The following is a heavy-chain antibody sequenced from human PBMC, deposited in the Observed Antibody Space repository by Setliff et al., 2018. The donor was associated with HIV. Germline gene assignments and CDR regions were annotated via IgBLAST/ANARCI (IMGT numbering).Heavy chain of an antibody. CDR3: ARQGAVTGHSFDS. Sequence: ETLSLTCNVSGDSIGTGTHYWAWIRQPPGKGLEWIGGLYGHSSTYYTKSLRGRVTISVDTSNNHFSLRLNSVTAADTAIYYCARQGAVTGHSFDSWGPGALVTVSS. CDR1: GDSIGTGTHY. V-gene: IGHV4-39*01. J-gene: IGHJ4*02. CDR2: LYGHSST. D-gene: IGHD6-19*01.